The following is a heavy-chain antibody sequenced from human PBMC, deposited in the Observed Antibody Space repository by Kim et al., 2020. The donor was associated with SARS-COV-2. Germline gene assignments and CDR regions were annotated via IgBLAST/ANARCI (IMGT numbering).Heavy chain of an antibody. V-gene: IGHV4-59*01. D-gene: IGHD1-26*01. J-gene: IGHJ5*02. CDR3: ARVRGSYPKYNWFDP. Sequence: SETLSLTCTVSGGSISSYYWSWIRQPPGKGLEWIGYIYYSGSTNYNPSLKSRVTISVDTSKNQFSLKLSSVTAADTAVYYCARVRGSYPKYNWFDPWGQGTLVTVSS. CDR2: IYYSGST. CDR1: GGSISSYY.